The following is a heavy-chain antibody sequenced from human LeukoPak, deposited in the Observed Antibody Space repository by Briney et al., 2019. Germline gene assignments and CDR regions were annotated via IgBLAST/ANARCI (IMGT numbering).Heavy chain of an antibody. CDR3: ARDMGTGSGWSLGGYFDY. D-gene: IGHD6-19*01. CDR2: IKPDGGEK. CDR1: GFTFSSYM. Sequence: GGSLRLSCAASGFTFSSYMMTWVRQAPGKGLEWVANIKPDGGEKFYVDSVRGRFTISRDNAKNSLYLQMNSLRAEDTAVYYCARDMGTGSGWSLGGYFDYWGQGTLVTVSS. V-gene: IGHV3-7*01. J-gene: IGHJ4*02.